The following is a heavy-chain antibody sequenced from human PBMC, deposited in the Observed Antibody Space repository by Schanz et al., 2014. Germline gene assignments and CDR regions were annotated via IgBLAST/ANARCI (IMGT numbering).Heavy chain of an antibody. Sequence: QVQLVDSGGGLVKPGGSLRLSCTASGFPFSDYFMAWIRQPPGRGLEWVSYIGNGGVTIYYADSVKGRFTISRDNTKNSLCLQLNSLRADDTAVYYCARNRGSGGQNWYFDLWGRGTLVTVSS. D-gene: IGHD1-26*01. J-gene: IGHJ2*01. CDR2: IGNGGVTI. CDR1: GFPFSDYF. CDR3: ARNRGSGGQNWYFDL. V-gene: IGHV3-11*01.